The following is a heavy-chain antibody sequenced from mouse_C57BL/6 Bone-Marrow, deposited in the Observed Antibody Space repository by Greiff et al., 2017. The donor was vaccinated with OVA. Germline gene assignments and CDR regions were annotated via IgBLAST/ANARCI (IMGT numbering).Heavy chain of an antibody. D-gene: IGHD2-4*01. CDR1: GYTFTSYG. CDR3: AREGYDYIEWYFDV. Sequence: QVQLQQSGAELARPGASVKLSCKASGYTFTSYGISWVKQRTGQGLEWIGAIYPRSGNTYYHEKFKGKVTLTADNSSSTAYLELRSLTSEDSAVYFCAREGYDYIEWYFDVWGTGTTVTVST. CDR2: IYPRSGNT. J-gene: IGHJ1*03. V-gene: IGHV1-81*01.